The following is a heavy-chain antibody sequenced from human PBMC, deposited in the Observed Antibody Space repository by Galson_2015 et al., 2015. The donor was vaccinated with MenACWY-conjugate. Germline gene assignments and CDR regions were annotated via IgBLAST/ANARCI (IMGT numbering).Heavy chain of an antibody. Sequence: SLRLACAASGFTFSSYWMHWVRQAPGKGLVWVSRINSDGSSTSYADSVKGRFTISRDNAKNTLYLQMNSLRAEGTAVYYCARVERVSLDREQQLTYYYYGMDVWGQGTTVTVSS. D-gene: IGHD6-13*01. J-gene: IGHJ6*02. CDR1: GFTFSSYW. V-gene: IGHV3-74*01. CDR2: INSDGSST. CDR3: ARVERVSLDREQQLTYYYYGMDV.